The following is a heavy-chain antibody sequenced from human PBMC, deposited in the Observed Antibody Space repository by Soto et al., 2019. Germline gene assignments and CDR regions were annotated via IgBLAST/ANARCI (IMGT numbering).Heavy chain of an antibody. CDR1: GFTFSSYG. J-gene: IGHJ6*02. D-gene: IGHD5-18*01. CDR2: ISYDGSNK. CDR3: AQDGYSYARGGMDV. V-gene: IGHV3-30*18. Sequence: XGSLRLSCAASGFTFSSYGMHWVRQAPGKGLEWVAVISYDGSNKHYADSVKGRFTISRDNSKNTLYLQMNSLRAEDTAVYYCAQDGYSYARGGMDVWGQGTTVTVS.